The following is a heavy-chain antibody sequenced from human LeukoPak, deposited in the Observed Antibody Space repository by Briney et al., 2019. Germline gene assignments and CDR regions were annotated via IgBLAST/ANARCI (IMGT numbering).Heavy chain of an antibody. CDR1: AFTFSSYW. CDR2: IKEDVSEI. D-gene: IGHD4-23*01. Sequence: GGSLRLSCEASAFTFSSYWMSWVRQAPGKGLEWVANIKEDVSEINYVDSVKGRFTISRDNAKNSLFLQMNSLRVEDTAVYYCARDRGYSSFDYWGQGTLVTVSS. V-gene: IGHV3-7*01. J-gene: IGHJ4*02. CDR3: ARDRGYSSFDY.